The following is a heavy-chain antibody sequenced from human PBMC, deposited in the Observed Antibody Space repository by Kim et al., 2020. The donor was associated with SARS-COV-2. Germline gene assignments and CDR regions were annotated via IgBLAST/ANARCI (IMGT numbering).Heavy chain of an antibody. D-gene: IGHD2-21*01. CDR3: ARGLVVIGNYFDQ. J-gene: IGHJ4*02. Sequence: NPALKSRVLMSLDSSKNQFSLKLQSVTAADTAVYYCARGLVVIGNYFDQWGQGTLVTVSS. V-gene: IGHV4-30-2*05.